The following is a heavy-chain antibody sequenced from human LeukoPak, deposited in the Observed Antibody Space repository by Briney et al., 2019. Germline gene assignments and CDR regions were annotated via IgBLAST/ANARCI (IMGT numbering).Heavy chain of an antibody. V-gene: IGHV3-7*01. CDR3: ARIIGSYGTYRYDY. CDR1: GFTLSSHW. J-gene: IGHJ4*02. D-gene: IGHD1-26*01. Sequence: GGSLRLSCDASGFTLSSHWMSWVRQAPGKGLEWVANIRQDGGEKNSADSVKGRFTISRDNAKNSVYLQMNSLRADDTAVYFCARIIGSYGTYRYDYWGQGILVTVSS. CDR2: IRQDGGEK.